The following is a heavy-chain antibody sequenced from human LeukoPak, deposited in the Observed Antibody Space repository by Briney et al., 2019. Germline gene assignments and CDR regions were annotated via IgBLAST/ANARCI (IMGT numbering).Heavy chain of an antibody. J-gene: IGHJ4*02. CDR3: ARAPPDVDTTMAMDH. V-gene: IGHV3-53*01. CDR2: IYSGGST. CDR1: GFTVSSNY. D-gene: IGHD5-18*01. Sequence: GGSLRLSCAASGFTVSSNYMSWGRQAPGKGLEGGSVIYSGGSTSYADSVKGRSTISRDNSKNTVFLQMNSLRAEDTALYYCARAPPDVDTTMAMDHWGRGTLVTVSS.